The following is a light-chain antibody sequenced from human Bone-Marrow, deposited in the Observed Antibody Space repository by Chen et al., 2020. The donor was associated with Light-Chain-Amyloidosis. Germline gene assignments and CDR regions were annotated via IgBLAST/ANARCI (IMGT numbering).Light chain of an antibody. CDR1: QSVSRNY. Sequence: EIILTPSPGTLSLSPGETATLSCRASQSVSRNYLAWYQQKPGQTPRLLIYGTSSRATGVPDRFSGSGSGTDFTLAIRRLEPEDFAVYYCQHYANAPYTFGQGTKVEIK. CDR2: GTS. CDR3: QHYANAPYT. V-gene: IGKV3-20*01. J-gene: IGKJ2*01.